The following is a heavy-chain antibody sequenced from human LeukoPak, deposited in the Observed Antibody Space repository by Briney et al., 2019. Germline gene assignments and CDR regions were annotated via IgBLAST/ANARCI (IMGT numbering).Heavy chain of an antibody. D-gene: IGHD3-9*01. V-gene: IGHV7-4-1*02. CDR3: ARYGSPIHYYYMDV. CDR2: INTNTGNP. CDR1: GYTFTSYA. J-gene: IGHJ6*03. Sequence: ASVKVSCKASGYTFTSYAMNWVRQAPGQGLEWMGWINTNTGNPTYAQGFTGRFVFALDTSVSTAYLQISSLKGEDTAVYYCARYGSPIHYYYMDVRGKGTTVTVSS.